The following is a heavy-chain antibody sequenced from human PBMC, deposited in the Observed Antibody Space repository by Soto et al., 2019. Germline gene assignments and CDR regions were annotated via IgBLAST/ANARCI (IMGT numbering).Heavy chain of an antibody. J-gene: IGHJ4*02. V-gene: IGHV3-23*01. Sequence: EVPLSESGGVLVQPGGSLRLSCAASGFTFSSYAMSWVRQAPGKGLEWVSAISYSGGATYYADSVKGRFTISRDNSKNTLYLQMNSLRAEDTAVYYCAKDARSGWYGVGDNWGQGTLVTVSS. CDR3: AKDARSGWYGVGDN. D-gene: IGHD6-19*01. CDR1: GFTFSSYA. CDR2: ISYSGGAT.